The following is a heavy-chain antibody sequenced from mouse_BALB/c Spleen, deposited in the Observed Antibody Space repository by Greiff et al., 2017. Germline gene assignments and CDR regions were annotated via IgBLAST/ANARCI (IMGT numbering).Heavy chain of an antibody. Sequence: QVQLKQSGAELVRPGASVTLSCKASGYTFTDYEMHWVKQTPVHGLEWIGAIDPETGGTAYNQKFKGKATLTADKSSSTAYMELRSLTSEDSAVYYCTRELYAYSAYWGQGTLVTVSA. CDR3: TRELYAYSAY. CDR1: GYTFTDYE. D-gene: IGHD2-10*01. J-gene: IGHJ3*01. CDR2: IDPETGGT. V-gene: IGHV1-15*01.